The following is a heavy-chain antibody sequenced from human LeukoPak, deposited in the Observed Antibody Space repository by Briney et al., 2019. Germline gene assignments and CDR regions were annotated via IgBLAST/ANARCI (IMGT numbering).Heavy chain of an antibody. V-gene: IGHV3-30-3*01. CDR1: GFTVSSYT. CDR3: AREDGGFDY. J-gene: IGHJ4*02. D-gene: IGHD5-24*01. CDR2: ILYDETTK. Sequence: QSGRSLRLSCAASGFTVSSYTMHWVRQAPGKGLEWVTVILYDETTKHYADSVKGRFTISRDNSKNTLYLQMNSLRAEDTAVYYCAREDGGFDYWGQGTLVTVSS.